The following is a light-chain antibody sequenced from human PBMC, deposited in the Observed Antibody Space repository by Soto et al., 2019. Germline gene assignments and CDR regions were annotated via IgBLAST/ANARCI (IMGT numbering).Light chain of an antibody. CDR1: SGHSSYA. V-gene: IGLV4-69*01. Sequence: QLVLTQSPSASASLGASVKFTCTLSSGHSSYAIAWHQQQPEKGTRYLMKLNSDGSHSQGDGIPDRFSGSSSGAERYLTISSLHAEDEADYYCQTWGSGIRVVFGGGTKLTVL. J-gene: IGLJ2*01. CDR2: LNSDGSH. CDR3: QTWGSGIRVV.